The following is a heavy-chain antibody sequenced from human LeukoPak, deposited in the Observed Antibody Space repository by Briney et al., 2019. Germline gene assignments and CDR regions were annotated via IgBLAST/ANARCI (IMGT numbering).Heavy chain of an antibody. CDR2: IYYSGHP. D-gene: IGHD2-8*01. Sequence: PSETLSLTCTVSGGSISSSSYNWGWIPPPPGKGLERIGNIYYSGHPDCNPSPKSRVTISEDTSKNQFSLNLSSVPAADRAVYCCARHLNGGQTFDYWGQGTLVTVSS. CDR3: ARHLNGGQTFDY. CDR1: GGSISSSSYN. V-gene: IGHV4-39*01. J-gene: IGHJ4*02.